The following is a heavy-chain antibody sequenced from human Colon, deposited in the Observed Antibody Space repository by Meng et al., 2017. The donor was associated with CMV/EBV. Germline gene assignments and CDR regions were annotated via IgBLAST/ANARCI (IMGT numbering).Heavy chain of an antibody. CDR2: IWYDGSNK. Sequence: GESLKISCAASGFTFSSYGMHWVRQAPGKGLEWVAVIWYDGSNKYYADSVKGRFTISRDNSKNTLYLQMNSLRAEDTAVYYCARDGGGVVVPAATNWFDPWGQGTLVTVSS. V-gene: IGHV3-33*01. CDR3: ARDGGGVVVPAATNWFDP. CDR1: GFTFSSYG. D-gene: IGHD2-2*01. J-gene: IGHJ5*02.